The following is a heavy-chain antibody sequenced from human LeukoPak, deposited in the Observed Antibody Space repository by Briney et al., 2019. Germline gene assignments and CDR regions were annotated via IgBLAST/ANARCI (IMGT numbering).Heavy chain of an antibody. CDR2: IYSDNT. CDR1: GFTVSSNS. J-gene: IGHJ6*03. V-gene: IGHV3-53*01. Sequence: GGSLRLSCTVSGFTVSSNSMSWVRQAPGKGLEWVSFIYSDNTNYADSVKGWFTISRDNSKNTLYLQMNSLRAEDTAVYYCAKNGDRGAYCSGGSCYPYYYYYMDVWGKGTTVTISS. D-gene: IGHD2-15*01. CDR3: AKNGDRGAYCSGGSCYPYYYYYMDV.